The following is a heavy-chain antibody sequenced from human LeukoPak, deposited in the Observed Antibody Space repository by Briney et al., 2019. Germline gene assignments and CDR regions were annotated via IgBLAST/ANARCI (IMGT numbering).Heavy chain of an antibody. V-gene: IGHV3-7*01. Sequence: GGSLRLSCAASGFTFSSYWMSWVRQAPGKGLEWVANIKQDGSEKYYVDSVKGRFTISRDNAKNSLYLQMNSLRAEDTAVYYCARDYYDYVWGSHRYTFDYWGQGTLVTVSS. CDR1: GFTFSSYW. D-gene: IGHD3-16*02. CDR3: ARDYYDYVWGSHRYTFDY. CDR2: IKQDGSEK. J-gene: IGHJ4*02.